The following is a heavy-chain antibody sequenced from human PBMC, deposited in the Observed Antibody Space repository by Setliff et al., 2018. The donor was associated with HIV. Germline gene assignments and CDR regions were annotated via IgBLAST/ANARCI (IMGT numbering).Heavy chain of an antibody. CDR1: GGSTDSGSYY. J-gene: IGHJ4*02. Sequence: KTSETLSLTCTVSGGSTDSGSYYWAWIRQPPGKGLEWIGSMYYTGSTYYNPSLKSRVTISIDTSKNQFSLKLNSVTAADTAMYYCARDGGSSGWYFVLGYSDYWGPGTLVTVPS. CDR2: MYYTGST. V-gene: IGHV4-39*02. CDR3: ARDGGSSGWYFVLGYSDY. D-gene: IGHD6-19*01.